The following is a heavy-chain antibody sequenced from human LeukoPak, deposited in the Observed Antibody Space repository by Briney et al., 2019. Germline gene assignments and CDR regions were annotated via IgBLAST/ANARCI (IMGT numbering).Heavy chain of an antibody. D-gene: IGHD3-10*01. CDR1: GFTFSSYG. V-gene: IGHV3-33*01. CDR2: IWYDGSNK. J-gene: IGHJ4*02. CDR3: TTDPVLFGVTMVRGVIR. Sequence: PGGSLRLSCAASGFTFSSYGMHWVRQAPGKGLEWVAVIWYDGSNKYYADSVKGRFTISRDNSKNTLYLQMNSLKTEDTAVYYCTTDPVLFGVTMVRGVIRWGQGTLVTVSS.